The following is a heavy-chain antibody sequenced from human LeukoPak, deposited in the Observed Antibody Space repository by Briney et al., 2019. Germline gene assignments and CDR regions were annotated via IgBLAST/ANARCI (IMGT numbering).Heavy chain of an antibody. CDR1: GYTFTSYD. V-gene: IGHV1-8*03. D-gene: IGHD5-12*01. CDR3: ARGRSTGYPYYFEY. Sequence: GASVKVSCKASGYTFTSYDINWVRRATGQGLEWMGWMNPNSGSTGYAQKFQGGVTITRNTSISTAYMELSGLRSEDPAVYYCARGRSTGYPYYFEYWGQGTLVTVSS. J-gene: IGHJ4*02. CDR2: MNPNSGST.